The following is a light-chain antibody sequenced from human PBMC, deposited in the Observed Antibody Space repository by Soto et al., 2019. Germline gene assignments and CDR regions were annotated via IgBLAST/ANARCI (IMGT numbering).Light chain of an antibody. Sequence: QSALTQPASVSGSPGQSITISCTGTSSDVGGYNYVSWYQQHPGKVPKLMIYDVSNRPSGVSNRFSGSKSGNTASLTISGFQAEDEADYYCSSYTSSSTLNVFGTGTKVTVL. J-gene: IGLJ1*01. CDR2: DVS. V-gene: IGLV2-14*01. CDR1: SSDVGGYNY. CDR3: SSYTSSSTLNV.